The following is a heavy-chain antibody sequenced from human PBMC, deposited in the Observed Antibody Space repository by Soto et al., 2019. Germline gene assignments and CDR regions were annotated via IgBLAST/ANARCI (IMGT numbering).Heavy chain of an antibody. CDR2: IKAYSGNT. Sequence: QLQLVQSGAEAKKPGALVKVSCKASGYTFPTSTISWVRQAPGQGLEWMGWIKAYSGNTNYAQKLQGRVTMTTDTSTNTTYMELRSLTTDDTAIYYCAIADYGDDDYWGQGTLVTVSS. D-gene: IGHD4-17*01. J-gene: IGHJ4*02. V-gene: IGHV1-18*01. CDR1: GYTFPTST. CDR3: AIADYGDDDY.